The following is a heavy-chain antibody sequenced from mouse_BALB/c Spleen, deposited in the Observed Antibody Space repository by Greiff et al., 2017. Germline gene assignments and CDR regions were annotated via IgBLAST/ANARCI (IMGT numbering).Heavy chain of an antibody. CDR1: GYTFTSYY. CDR3: TRSAVGEGFAY. J-gene: IGHJ3*01. V-gene: IGHV1S81*02. Sequence: VQLQQSGAELVKPGASVKLSCKASGYTFTSYYMYWVKQRPGQGLEWIGEINPSNGGTNFNEKFKSKATLTVDKSSSTAYMQLSSLTSEDSAVYYCTRSAVGEGFAYWGQGTLVTVSA. D-gene: IGHD1-1*01. CDR2: INPSNGGT.